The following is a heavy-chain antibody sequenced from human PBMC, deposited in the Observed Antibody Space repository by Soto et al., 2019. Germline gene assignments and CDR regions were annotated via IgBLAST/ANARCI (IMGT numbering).Heavy chain of an antibody. CDR1: GYTFTSYA. CDR2: LNAGNGDT. Sequence: ASVKVSCKASGYTFTSYAMHWVRQAPGQRLGWMGWLNAGNGDTKYSRKFQGRVTITRDTPPPTAYMELSSLRSQDTAVYYCARDRGILGATDFDHWGQGTLVTASS. D-gene: IGHD1-26*01. CDR3: ARDRGILGATDFDH. V-gene: IGHV1-3*01. J-gene: IGHJ4*02.